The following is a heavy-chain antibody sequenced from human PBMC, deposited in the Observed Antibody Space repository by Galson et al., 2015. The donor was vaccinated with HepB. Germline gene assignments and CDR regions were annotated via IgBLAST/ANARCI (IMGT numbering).Heavy chain of an antibody. J-gene: IGHJ6*02. D-gene: IGHD6-25*01. Sequence: SLRLSCAASGFTFSRYAPHWVRQAPAKGLEWVAVISFDGNLNYYADSVKGRITISRDNAKSTLYLQVNNLRAEDTAVYYCARSRIAATGNRYGMDVWGQGTTVTVS. CDR3: ARSRIAATGNRYGMDV. V-gene: IGHV3-30-3*01. CDR2: ISFDGNLN. CDR1: GFTFSRYA.